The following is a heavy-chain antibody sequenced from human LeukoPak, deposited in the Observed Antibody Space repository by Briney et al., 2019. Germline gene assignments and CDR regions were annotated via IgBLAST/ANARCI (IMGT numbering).Heavy chain of an antibody. Sequence: ASVKVSCKASGYTFTSHYMHWVRQAPEKGLEWMGIINPTGDSTAYAQKFQGRVTMTRDTSTSTDYMELSSLRSDDTAVYYCARDFGNYGGNSEYFDYWGQGSLVTVSS. CDR2: INPTGDST. V-gene: IGHV1-46*01. J-gene: IGHJ4*02. CDR3: ARDFGNYGGNSEYFDY. D-gene: IGHD4-23*01. CDR1: GYTFTSHY.